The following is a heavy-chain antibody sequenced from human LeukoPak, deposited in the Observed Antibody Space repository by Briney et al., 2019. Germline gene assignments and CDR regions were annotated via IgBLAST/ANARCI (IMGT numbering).Heavy chain of an antibody. V-gene: IGHV4-4*07. CDR2: IYTSGST. CDR1: GGSIRRYY. Sequence: SQTLSLTCTVSGGSIRRYYWSWLRQPAGKGLEWIGRIYTSGSTNYNPSLKSRVTMSVDTSKNQFSLKLSSVTAADTAVYYCARDRYYYDSSGYCSFDYWGQGALVTVSS. CDR3: ARDRYYYDSSGYCSFDY. D-gene: IGHD3-22*01. J-gene: IGHJ4*02.